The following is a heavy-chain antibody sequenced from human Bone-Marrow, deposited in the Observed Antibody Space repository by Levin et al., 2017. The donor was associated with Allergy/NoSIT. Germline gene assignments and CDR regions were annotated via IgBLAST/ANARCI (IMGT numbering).Heavy chain of an antibody. CDR3: ARWYEDYDFWSGYYAPSYYDYGMDV. V-gene: IGHV3-30*04. CDR1: GFTFSSSA. Sequence: LSLTCAASGFTFSSSAMHWVRQAPGKGLEWVAVISYDGSNKYYADSVKGRFTISRDNSKNTLYLQMNSLRAEDTAVYYCARWYEDYDFWSGYYAPSYYDYGMDVWGQGTTVTVSS. CDR2: ISYDGSNK. J-gene: IGHJ6*02. D-gene: IGHD3-3*01.